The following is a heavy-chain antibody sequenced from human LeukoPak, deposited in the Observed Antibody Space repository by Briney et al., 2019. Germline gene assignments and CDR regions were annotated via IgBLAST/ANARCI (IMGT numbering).Heavy chain of an antibody. J-gene: IGHJ6*03. V-gene: IGHV1-69*13. CDR2: IIPIFDTT. CDR3: ARGDTMVRGLVDYYYYMDV. Sequence: PGASVKVSCKASGGTFHTYAISWVRQAPGQGLEWMGGIIPIFDTTSYAQNFQGRVTITADQFTSTAYMELSSLRSEDTAVYYCARGDTMVRGLVDYYYYMDVWGKGTTVTISS. D-gene: IGHD3-10*01. CDR1: GGTFHTYA.